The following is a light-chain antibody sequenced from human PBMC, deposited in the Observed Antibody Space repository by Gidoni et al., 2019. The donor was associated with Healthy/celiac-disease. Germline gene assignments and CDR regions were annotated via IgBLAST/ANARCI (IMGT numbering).Light chain of an antibody. CDR2: DAS. CDR3: QQYDNLPT. CDR1: QDISNY. J-gene: IGKJ4*01. Sequence: DIQMTQSPSSLSASVGDRVTITCQASQDISNYLNWYQQKPGKAPKLLTYDASNLETGVPSRFSGSGSGTDFPFTISSLQPEDIATYYCQQYDNLPTFGGGTKVEIK. V-gene: IGKV1-33*01.